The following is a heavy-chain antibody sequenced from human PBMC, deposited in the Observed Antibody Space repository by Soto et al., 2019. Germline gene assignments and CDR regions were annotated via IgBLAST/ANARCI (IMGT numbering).Heavy chain of an antibody. V-gene: IGHV3-30*18. Sequence: QVQLVESGGGVVQPGRSLRLSCAASGFTFSSYGMHWVSQAPGKGLEWVAVISYDGSNKYYADSVKGRFTISIYNSKNTMYLQMTSLRAEDTAVYYGAKDPSRSNRTHFDYWGQGTLVTVSS. J-gene: IGHJ4*02. CDR2: ISYDGSNK. CDR3: AKDPSRSNRTHFDY. D-gene: IGHD3-16*02. CDR1: GFTFSSYG.